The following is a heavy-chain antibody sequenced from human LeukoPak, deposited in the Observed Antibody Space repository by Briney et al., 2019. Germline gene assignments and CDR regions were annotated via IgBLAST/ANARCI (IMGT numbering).Heavy chain of an antibody. CDR2: IKTDGSGA. CDR3: TRDLVYGSGSSDY. D-gene: IGHD3-10*01. V-gene: IGHV3-74*01. CDR1: GFTFSNYW. J-gene: IGHJ4*02. Sequence: GGSLRLSCAASGFTFSNYWMHWVRQAPGKGLVWVSRIKTDGSGAGYADSVKGRFTISRDNAKNPLYLQMNSLRAEDTAVYYCTRDLVYGSGSSDYWGQGTLVTVSS.